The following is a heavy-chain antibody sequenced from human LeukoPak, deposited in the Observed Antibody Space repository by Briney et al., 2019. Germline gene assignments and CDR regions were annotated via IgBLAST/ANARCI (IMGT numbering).Heavy chain of an antibody. D-gene: IGHD3-22*01. J-gene: IGHJ4*02. CDR3: AKTGGGHSSGYYYFY. V-gene: IGHV3-23*01. CDR2: ISGSGGST. CDR1: GFTFSSYA. Sequence: PGGSLRLSCAASGFTFSSYAMNWVRQAPGKGLEWVSVISGSGGSTYYADSVKGRFTISRDNSKNTLYLQMNSLRAEDTAVYYCAKTGGGHSSGYYYFYWGQGTLVTVSS.